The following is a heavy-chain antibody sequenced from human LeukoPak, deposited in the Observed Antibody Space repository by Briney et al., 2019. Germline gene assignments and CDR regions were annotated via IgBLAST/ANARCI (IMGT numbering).Heavy chain of an antibody. CDR2: IYPGDSDT. V-gene: IGHV5-51*01. D-gene: IGHD6-13*01. CDR3: AREYSSSRDPYYYMDV. CDR1: GYSFTSYW. J-gene: IGHJ6*03. Sequence: GESLKISCKGSGYSFTSYWIGWVRQMPGKGLEWMGIIYPGDSDTRYSPSFQGQVTISADKSISTAYPQWSSLKASDTAMYYCAREYSSSRDPYYYMDVWGKGTTVTVSS.